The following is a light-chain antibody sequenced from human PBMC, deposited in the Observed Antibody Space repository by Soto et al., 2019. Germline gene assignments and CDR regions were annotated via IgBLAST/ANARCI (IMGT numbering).Light chain of an antibody. CDR1: SSDVGSYNR. V-gene: IGLV2-18*02. CDR2: EVS. J-gene: IGLJ1*01. Sequence: QSALTQPPSVSGSPGQSVTISCTGTSSDVGSYNRVSWYQQPPGTAPKLMIYEVSNRPSGVPDRFSGSKSGNTASLTISGLQAEDEADYYCSSYTGSNTYVFGTGTKLTV. CDR3: SSYTGSNTYV.